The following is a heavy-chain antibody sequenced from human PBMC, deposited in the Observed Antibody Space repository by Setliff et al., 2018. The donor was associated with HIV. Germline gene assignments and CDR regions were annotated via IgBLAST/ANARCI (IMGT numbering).Heavy chain of an antibody. CDR1: GASISTYY. CDR3: ARVRGGTSRGFLDF. J-gene: IGHJ4*02. D-gene: IGHD3-10*01. Sequence: SETLSLTCTVSGASISTYYWSWIRQPPGKGLEWIGYTHISGITNYNPSLKSRLTISVDTSKAQFSLKLNSVTAADTAVYYCARVRGGTSRGFLDFWGQGTLVTVSS. V-gene: IGHV4-4*08. CDR2: THISGIT.